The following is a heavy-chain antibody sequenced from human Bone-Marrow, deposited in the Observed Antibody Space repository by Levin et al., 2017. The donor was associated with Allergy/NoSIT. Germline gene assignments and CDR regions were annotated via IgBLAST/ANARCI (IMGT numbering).Heavy chain of an antibody. D-gene: IGHD3-22*01. CDR3: AILTHYYDSSGPHSFDV. CDR1: GYIFTDYY. Sequence: GESLKISCEASGYIFTDYYIHWVRQAPGQGLEWMGWVNPKTGGTHYIQKFEGRVTMTRDASLSTAYMELSRPTSDDTAVYFCAILTHYYDSSGPHSFDVWGQGTMVTVTS. V-gene: IGHV1-2*02. J-gene: IGHJ3*01. CDR2: VNPKTGGT.